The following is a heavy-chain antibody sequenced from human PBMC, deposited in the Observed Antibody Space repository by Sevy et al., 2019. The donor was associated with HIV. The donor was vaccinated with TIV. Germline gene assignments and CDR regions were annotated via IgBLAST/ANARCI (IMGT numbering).Heavy chain of an antibody. CDR2: IYRSGST. CDR3: ARGFDTPRGFDP. Sequence: SETLFLTCGVSGGSISSSNWWHWVRQPPGKGLEWIGEIYRSGSTNYNPSLKSRVTISVDNSKNQFSLQLNSVTAADTTVYYCARGFDTPRGFDPWGQGTLVTVSS. V-gene: IGHV4-4*02. D-gene: IGHD3-10*01. J-gene: IGHJ5*02. CDR1: GGSISSSNW.